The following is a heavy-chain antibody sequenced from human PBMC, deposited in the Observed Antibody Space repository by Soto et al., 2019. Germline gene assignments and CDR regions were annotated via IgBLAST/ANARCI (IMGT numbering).Heavy chain of an antibody. Sequence: SETLSLTCAVYGGSFSGYYWSWIRQPPGKGLEWIGEINHSGSTNYNPSLKSRVTISVDTSKNQFSLKLSSVTAADTAVYYCARGRIGIAAHSNWFDSWGQGTLVTVSS. CDR1: GGSFSGYY. CDR2: INHSGST. J-gene: IGHJ5*01. CDR3: ARGRIGIAAHSNWFDS. D-gene: IGHD6-6*01. V-gene: IGHV4-34*01.